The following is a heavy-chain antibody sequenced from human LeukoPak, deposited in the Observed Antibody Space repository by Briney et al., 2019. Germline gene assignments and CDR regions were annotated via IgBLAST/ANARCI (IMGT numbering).Heavy chain of an antibody. D-gene: IGHD1-26*01. Sequence: GESLKISCKGSGSSFSNYWIGWVRQMPGKGLEWMGIIYPADSDTRYSPSFQGHVTISADNSISTAYLQWSSLKASDNAMYYCATYSGVWDLQNWGQGTLVAVSS. CDR3: ATYSGVWDLQN. CDR2: IYPADSDT. V-gene: IGHV5-51*01. CDR1: GSSFSNYW. J-gene: IGHJ4*02.